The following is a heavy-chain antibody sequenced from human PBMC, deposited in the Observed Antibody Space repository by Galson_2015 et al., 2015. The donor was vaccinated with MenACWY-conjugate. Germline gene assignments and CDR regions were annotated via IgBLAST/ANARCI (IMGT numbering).Heavy chain of an antibody. CDR3: TRGKEGYGRCDP. D-gene: IGHD5-12*01. CDR1: GFTFNQYW. Sequence: SLRLSCAASGFTFNQYWMHWVRQAPGKGLVWVSRISPDGSVTNYADSVKGRFTLSRDNAKNTLYLQMNSLRGDDTAVYYCTRGKEGYGRCDPWGQGTLVTVSS. J-gene: IGHJ5*02. CDR2: ISPDGSVT. V-gene: IGHV3-74*01.